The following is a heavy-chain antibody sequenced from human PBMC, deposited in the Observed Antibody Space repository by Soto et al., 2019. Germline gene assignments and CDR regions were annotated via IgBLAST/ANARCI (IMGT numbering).Heavy chain of an antibody. J-gene: IGHJ6*02. V-gene: IGHV1-69*02. CDR3: ARDSGYDPDYYYYYGMDV. CDR1: GGTFSSYT. CDR2: IIPILGIA. Sequence: QVQLVQSGAEVKKPGSSVKVSCKASGGTFSSYTISWVRQAPGQGLEWMGRIIPILGIANYAQKFQGRVTITADKSTSTAYMELSRLRSEDTAVYYCARDSGYDPDYYYYYGMDVWGQGTTVTVSS. D-gene: IGHD5-12*01.